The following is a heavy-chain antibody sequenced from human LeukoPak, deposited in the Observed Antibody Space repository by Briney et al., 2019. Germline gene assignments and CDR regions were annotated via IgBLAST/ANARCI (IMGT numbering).Heavy chain of an antibody. CDR1: GFTFSSYA. Sequence: HPGGSLRLSCAASGFTFSSYAMSWVRQAPGKGLEWVSAISGSGGSTYYADSVKGRFTISRDNSKNTLYLQMNSLRAEDTAVYYCAKGPSYYYDSSGYYYGYWGQGTLVTVSS. CDR3: AKGPSYYYDSSGYYYGY. CDR2: ISGSGGST. V-gene: IGHV3-23*01. J-gene: IGHJ4*02. D-gene: IGHD3-22*01.